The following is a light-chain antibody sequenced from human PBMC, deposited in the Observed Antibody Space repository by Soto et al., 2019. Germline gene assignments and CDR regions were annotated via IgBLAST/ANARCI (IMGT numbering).Light chain of an antibody. Sequence: EIVLTHSPGTLSLSPGERATLSCWASQSVNRYLVWSQQKPGQAPRLLMYDASKRATGIPARFSGSGSGTDFTLTISSLEPEDFAVYYCQQRDIWPWTFGQGTKVDI. CDR2: DAS. CDR1: QSVNRY. CDR3: QQRDIWPWT. J-gene: IGKJ1*01. V-gene: IGKV3-11*01.